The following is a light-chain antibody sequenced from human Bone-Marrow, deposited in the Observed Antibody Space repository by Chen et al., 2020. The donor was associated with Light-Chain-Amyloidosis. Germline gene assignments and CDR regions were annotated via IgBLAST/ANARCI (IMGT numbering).Light chain of an antibody. CDR3: LQHYNYPRT. V-gene: IGKV1-6*01. CDR2: ESS. Sequence: AIQMTQSPSSLSASVGDRATITCRASQGIRNDLDWYQQKPGKAPKLLIHESSSLQSGVPSRFSGSGSGTDFTLSISSLQPEDFATYYCLQHYNYPRTFGQGTKVEI. CDR1: QGIRND. J-gene: IGKJ1*01.